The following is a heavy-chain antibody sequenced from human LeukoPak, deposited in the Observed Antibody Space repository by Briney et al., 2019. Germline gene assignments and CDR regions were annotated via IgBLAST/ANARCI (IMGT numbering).Heavy chain of an antibody. CDR2: INPNSGGT. CDR3: ARVRGDSSGYYYALRY. CDR1: GYTFTGYY. Sequence: ASVKVSCKASGYTFTGYYMHWVRQAPGQGLEWMGQINPNSGGTNYAQKFQGRVTMTRDTSISTAYMELSRLISDDTAVYYCARVRGDSSGYYYALRYWGQGTLVTVSS. J-gene: IGHJ4*02. D-gene: IGHD3-22*01. V-gene: IGHV1-2*06.